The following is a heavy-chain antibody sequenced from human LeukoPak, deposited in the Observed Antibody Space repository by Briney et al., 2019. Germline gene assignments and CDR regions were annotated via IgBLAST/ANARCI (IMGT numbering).Heavy chain of an antibody. D-gene: IGHD6-13*01. Sequence: ASVKVSCKASGYTFTSYGISWVRQAPGQGLEWMGWISAYNGNTDYAQKLQGRVTMTTDTSTSTAYMELRSLRSDDTAVYYCARLTEYSSSWYPYYYYYYMDVWGKGTTVTISS. V-gene: IGHV1-18*01. CDR3: ARLTEYSSSWYPYYYYYYMDV. CDR2: ISAYNGNT. CDR1: GYTFTSYG. J-gene: IGHJ6*03.